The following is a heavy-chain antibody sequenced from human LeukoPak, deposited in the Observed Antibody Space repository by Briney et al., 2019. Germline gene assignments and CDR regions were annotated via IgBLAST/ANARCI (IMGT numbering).Heavy chain of an antibody. V-gene: IGHV1-69*13. CDR1: GGTFSSYA. CDR3: ARGTYSNYEGWFDP. Sequence: SMKVSCKASGGTFSSYAISWVRQAPGQGLEWMGGIIPIFGTANYAQKFQGRVTITADESTSTAYMELSSLRSEDTAVYYCARGTYSNYEGWFDPWGQGTLVTVSS. J-gene: IGHJ5*02. D-gene: IGHD4-11*01. CDR2: IIPIFGTA.